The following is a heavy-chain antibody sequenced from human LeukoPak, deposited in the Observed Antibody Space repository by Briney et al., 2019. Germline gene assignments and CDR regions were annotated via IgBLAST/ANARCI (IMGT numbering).Heavy chain of an antibody. CDR1: GFTFSSYA. CDR3: ARAPYYYYYYIDV. CDR2: IDSDGRST. Sequence: PGRSLRLSCAASGFTFSSYAMLWVRQAPGKGLEYVSAIDSDGRSTFYASSVEGRVTISRDNSKNTLYLQMRSLRPEDTAVYYCARAPYYYYYYIDVWGKGTTVTVSS. J-gene: IGHJ6*03. V-gene: IGHV3-64*01.